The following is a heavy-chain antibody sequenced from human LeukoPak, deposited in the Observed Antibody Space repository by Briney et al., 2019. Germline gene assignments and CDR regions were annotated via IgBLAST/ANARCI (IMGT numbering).Heavy chain of an antibody. CDR1: GFPFSDYY. D-gene: IGHD5-24*01. J-gene: IGHJ4*02. CDR3: ARDPWDGYPDY. Sequence: GGSLRLSCAASGFPFSDYYMSWIREAPGKGLEWVSYISSSGSTIYYADSVKGRFTISRDNAKNSLYLQMNSLRAEDTAVYYCARDPWDGYPDYWGQGTLVTVSS. CDR2: ISSSGSTI. V-gene: IGHV3-11*01.